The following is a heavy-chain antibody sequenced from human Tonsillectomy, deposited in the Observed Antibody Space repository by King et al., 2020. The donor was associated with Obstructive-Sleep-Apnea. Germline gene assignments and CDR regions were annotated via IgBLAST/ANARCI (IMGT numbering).Heavy chain of an antibody. CDR2: IYSGGTT. Sequence: VQLVESGGGLVQPGGSLRLSCAASGFTVSSDAMSWVRQAPGKGLEWVSVIYSGGTTYFAGSVKGRFTISRDFSKNTLVLQMNSLRIEDTAIYYCAGVGLQSGTTAFDPWGQGTLVTVSS. CDR1: GFTVSSDA. CDR3: AGVGLQSGTTAFDP. D-gene: IGHD1-1*01. V-gene: IGHV3-66*01. J-gene: IGHJ5*02.